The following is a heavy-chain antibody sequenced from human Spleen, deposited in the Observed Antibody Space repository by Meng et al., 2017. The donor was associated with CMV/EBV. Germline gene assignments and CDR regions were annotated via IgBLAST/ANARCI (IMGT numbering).Heavy chain of an antibody. CDR1: FTSYD. D-gene: IGHD3-22*01. CDR2: MNPNSGNT. CDR3: ARDYCDRSGYQYYYYGLDV. J-gene: IGHJ6*02. Sequence: FTSYDINWMRQASGQGLGWMGWMNPNSGNTGYALKFEGRVTFTRDTSMSIAYMELTGLRSEDTAVYYCARDYCDRSGYQYYYYGLDVWGQGTTVTVSS. V-gene: IGHV1-8*03.